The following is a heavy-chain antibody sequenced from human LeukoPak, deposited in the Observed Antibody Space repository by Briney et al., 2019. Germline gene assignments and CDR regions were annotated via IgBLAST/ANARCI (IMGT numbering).Heavy chain of an antibody. Sequence: GASVKVSCTASGYTFTGYYMHWVRQAPGQGLEWMGWINPNSGGTNYAQKFQGRVTMTRDTSISTAYMELSRLRSDDTAVYYCAREIRSLVVVAATPPMLDWFDPWGQGTLVTVSS. V-gene: IGHV1-2*02. CDR2: INPNSGGT. D-gene: IGHD2-15*01. J-gene: IGHJ5*02. CDR1: GYTFTGYY. CDR3: AREIRSLVVVAATPPMLDWFDP.